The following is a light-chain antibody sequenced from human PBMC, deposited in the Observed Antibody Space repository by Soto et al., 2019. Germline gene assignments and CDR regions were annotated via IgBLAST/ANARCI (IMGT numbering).Light chain of an antibody. CDR2: KAT. V-gene: IGKV1-5*03. Sequence: DIQMTQSPSTLSASVGDRVTITCRASQSVDTCLAWYQQKPGKAPHLLIYKATSLETGVPSRFSGSGSVTEFTLTISSVQPDDCATYYCQQFYRYPWTFGQGTKAEIK. CDR3: QQFYRYPWT. J-gene: IGKJ1*01. CDR1: QSVDTC.